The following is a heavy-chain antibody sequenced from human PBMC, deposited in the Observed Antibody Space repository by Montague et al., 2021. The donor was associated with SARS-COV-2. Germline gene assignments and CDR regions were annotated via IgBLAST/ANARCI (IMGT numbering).Heavy chain of an antibody. V-gene: IGHV4-34*01. CDR2: VDHRGSS. CDR3: ARGQVTVFGVLIMLPAAGPLDS. Sequence: SETLSLTCAVYGGSFSDHYWTWIRQAPGKGLEWIGEVDHRGSSSYNPSLQSRLTISVDRSKNQFSLRLKSVTAADTAVYYCARGQVTVFGVLIMLPAAGPLDSWGHGTKVTVSS. D-gene: IGHD3-3*01. J-gene: IGHJ3*02. CDR1: GGSFSDHY.